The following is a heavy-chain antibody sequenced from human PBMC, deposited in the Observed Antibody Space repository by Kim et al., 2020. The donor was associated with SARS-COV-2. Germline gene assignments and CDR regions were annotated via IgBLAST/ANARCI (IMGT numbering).Heavy chain of an antibody. CDR3: ARDYYDSSGYPDV. V-gene: IGHV3-11*05. J-gene: IGHJ6*02. D-gene: IGHD3-22*01. Sequence: YADSVKGRFTIARDNAKNSLYLQMNSLRAEDTAVYYCARDYYDSSGYPDVWGQGTTVTVSS.